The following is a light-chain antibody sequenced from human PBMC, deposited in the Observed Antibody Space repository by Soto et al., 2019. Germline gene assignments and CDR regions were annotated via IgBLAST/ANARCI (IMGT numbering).Light chain of an antibody. V-gene: IGKV3-11*01. CDR3: QQYSNWPRGT. CDR1: ENVYNY. J-gene: IGKJ2*01. Sequence: EIVLTQSPATLSLSPGERATLSCRASENVYNYLAWYQQIPGQPPRLLIYDASNRAAGVPARFSGSGSGTDFTLTISSLQSEDFALYYCQQYSNWPRGTFGQGTKLQIK. CDR2: DAS.